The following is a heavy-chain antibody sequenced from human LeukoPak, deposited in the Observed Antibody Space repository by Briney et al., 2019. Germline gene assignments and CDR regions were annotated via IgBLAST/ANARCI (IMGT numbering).Heavy chain of an antibody. J-gene: IGHJ4*02. CDR3: ARVGWFGGFYFDY. D-gene: IGHD3-10*01. Sequence: GGSLRLSCAASGFIFSSYEMNWVPQAPGRGREWVTYISSGGSTIYYADSVKGRFTISRDNDKNSLYLQVNSLRAEDTAVYYCARVGWFGGFYFDYWGQGILVTVSS. V-gene: IGHV3-48*03. CDR2: ISSGGSTI. CDR1: GFIFSSYE.